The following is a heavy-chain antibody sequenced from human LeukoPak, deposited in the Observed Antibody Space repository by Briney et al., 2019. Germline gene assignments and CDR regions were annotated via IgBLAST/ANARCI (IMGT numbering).Heavy chain of an antibody. Sequence: SETLSLTCGVSGGSITSDTYYWSWIRQPPGKGLEWIGYILHSGSSYYNPSLNSRVTISIDTSKTQFSLKLNSVTAADTAVYYCAKTRNFWSAYFDYWGQGTLVTVSS. CDR3: AKTRNFWSAYFDY. D-gene: IGHD3-3*01. CDR2: ILHSGSS. J-gene: IGHJ4*02. CDR1: GGSITSDTYY. V-gene: IGHV4-30-2*01.